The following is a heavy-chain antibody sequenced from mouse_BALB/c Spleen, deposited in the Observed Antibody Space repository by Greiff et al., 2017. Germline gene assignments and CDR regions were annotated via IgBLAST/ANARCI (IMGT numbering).Heavy chain of an antibody. V-gene: IGHV5-17*02. CDR2: ISSGSSTI. CDR1: GFTFSSFG. D-gene: IGHD2-3*01. Sequence: EVMLVESGGGLVQPGGSRKLSCAASGFTFSSFGMHWVRQAPEKGLEWVAYISSGSSTIYYADTVKGRFTISRDNPKNTLFLQMTSLRSEDTAMYYCARSPIYDGYYFDYWGQGTTLTVSS. J-gene: IGHJ2*01. CDR3: ARSPIYDGYYFDY.